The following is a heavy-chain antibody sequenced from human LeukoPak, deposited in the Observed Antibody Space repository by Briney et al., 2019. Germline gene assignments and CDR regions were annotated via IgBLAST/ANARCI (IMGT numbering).Heavy chain of an antibody. Sequence: SETLSLTCAVYGGSFSGYYWSWIRQPPGKGLEWIGEINHSGSTNYNPSLKSRVTISVDTSKNQFSLKLSSVTAADTAVYYCAREVDHYYDSSGSPFDYWGQGTLVTVSS. D-gene: IGHD3-22*01. V-gene: IGHV4-34*01. CDR2: INHSGST. CDR3: AREVDHYYDSSGSPFDY. J-gene: IGHJ4*02. CDR1: GGSFSGYY.